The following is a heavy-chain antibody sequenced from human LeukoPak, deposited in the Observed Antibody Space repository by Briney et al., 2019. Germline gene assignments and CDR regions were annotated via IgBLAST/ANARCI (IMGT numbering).Heavy chain of an antibody. V-gene: IGHV4-59*08. D-gene: IGHD3-10*01. Sequence: SETLPLTCTVSGGSISSYYWSWIRQPPGKGLEWIGYIYYSGSTNYNPSLKSRVTISVDTSKNQFSLKLSSVTAADTAVYYCARHSSPHVLLWFGEYAFDIWGQGTMVTVSS. CDR1: GGSISSYY. CDR3: ARHSSPHVLLWFGEYAFDI. CDR2: IYYSGST. J-gene: IGHJ3*02.